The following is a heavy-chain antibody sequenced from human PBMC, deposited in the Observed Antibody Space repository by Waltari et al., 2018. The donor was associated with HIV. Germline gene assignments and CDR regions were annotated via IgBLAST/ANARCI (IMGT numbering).Heavy chain of an antibody. CDR1: GFTFSDYS. D-gene: IGHD6-13*01. Sequence: EVQLVDSGGGLVKPGGSLRLSCAPSGFTFSDYSMNWVRQSPGKGLEWVSSISSSGSFIYYADSVKGRFTISRDNAQNSMYLQMNNLRADDSAMYYCARDSRGTSWSLNWFDPWGQGTLVTVSS. V-gene: IGHV3-21*02. CDR3: ARDSRGTSWSLNWFDP. CDR2: ISSSGSFI. J-gene: IGHJ5*02.